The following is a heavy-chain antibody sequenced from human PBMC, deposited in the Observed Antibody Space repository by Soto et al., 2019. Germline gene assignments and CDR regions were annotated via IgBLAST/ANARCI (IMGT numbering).Heavy chain of an antibody. J-gene: IGHJ4*02. CDR3: ASGTFNDISFDS. Sequence: QVQLQESGPGLVKPSQTLTLTCSVSGGSIDTGGFYWSWARQLPGKGLQWIGYIYFTGAAYYNPALKCRVVFFFVTSANQFSMSLTSLTAADTAVYYCASGTFNDISFDSWGQGRLVTVSS. CDR2: IYFTGAA. D-gene: IGHD2-21*01. CDR1: GGSIDTGGFY. V-gene: IGHV4-31*03.